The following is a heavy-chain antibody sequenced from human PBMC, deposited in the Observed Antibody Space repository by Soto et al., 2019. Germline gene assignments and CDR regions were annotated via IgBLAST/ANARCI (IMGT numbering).Heavy chain of an antibody. V-gene: IGHV3-30*18. CDR1: GFTFGSYG. Sequence: GGSLRLSCAASGFTFGSYGMHWVRQAPGKGLEWVAVISYDGSNKYYADSVKGRFTISRDNSKNTLYLQMNSLRAEDTAVYYCAKGAFSGWYLDYFDYWGQGTLVTVSS. D-gene: IGHD6-19*01. CDR3: AKGAFSGWYLDYFDY. CDR2: ISYDGSNK. J-gene: IGHJ4*02.